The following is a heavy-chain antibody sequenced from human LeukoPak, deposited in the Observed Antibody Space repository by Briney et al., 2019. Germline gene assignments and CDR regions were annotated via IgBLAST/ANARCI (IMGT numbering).Heavy chain of an antibody. D-gene: IGHD3-3*01. CDR3: VRDIDFWSDYHTTFDY. Sequence: GGSLRLSCATSGFTFSSYDMNWVRQAPGKGLEWISYISSSATTIYYADSVKGRFTISRDNAKNSLYLQMNSLRAEDTALYYCVRDIDFWSDYHTTFDYWGQGTLVTVSS. CDR1: GFTFSSYD. J-gene: IGHJ4*02. V-gene: IGHV3-48*03. CDR2: ISSSATTI.